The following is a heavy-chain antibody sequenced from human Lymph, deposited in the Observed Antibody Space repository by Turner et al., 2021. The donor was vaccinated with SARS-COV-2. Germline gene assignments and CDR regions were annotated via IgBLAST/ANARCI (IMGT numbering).Heavy chain of an antibody. Sequence: QVQMLETGGAVVQPRRSLRLACAASGFTFSSYAMHWVRQAPGKGLEWVALVSYDGSNKYYADSVKGRFTISRDNSKNTLYLQMNSLGAEDTAVYYCARDGGGNFNYWGQGTLVTVSS. D-gene: IGHD2-15*01. CDR1: GFTFSSYA. V-gene: IGHV3-30-3*01. J-gene: IGHJ4*02. CDR2: VSYDGSNK. CDR3: ARDGGGNFNY.